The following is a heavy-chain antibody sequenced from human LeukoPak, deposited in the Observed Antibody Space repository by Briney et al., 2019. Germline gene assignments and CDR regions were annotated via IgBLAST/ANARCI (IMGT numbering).Heavy chain of an antibody. J-gene: IGHJ5*02. Sequence: SETLSLTCTVSGGSISSSSYYWGWIRQPPGKGLEWIGSIYYSGSTYYNPSLKSRVTISVDTSKNQFSLKLSSVTAADTAVYYCARLPALRVLPPWFDPWGQGTLVTVSS. CDR1: GGSISSSSYY. V-gene: IGHV4-39*01. D-gene: IGHD3-10*01. CDR2: IYYSGST. CDR3: ARLPALRVLPPWFDP.